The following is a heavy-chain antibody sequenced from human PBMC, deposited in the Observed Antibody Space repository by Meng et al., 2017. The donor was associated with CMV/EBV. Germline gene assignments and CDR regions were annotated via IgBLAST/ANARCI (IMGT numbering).Heavy chain of an antibody. J-gene: IGHJ5*02. Sequence: ALVKVSCKASGYTFTGYYMLWVRQSPGQWLEWMGWINHNSGVTNYAQEFQGRVTMTRDTSIRTVYMELRSLRSDDTAVYYCTRGRGYIYGWCDPWGQGTLVTVSS. CDR3: TRGRGYIYGWCDP. CDR1: GYTFTGYY. D-gene: IGHD5-18*01. CDR2: INHNSGVT. V-gene: IGHV1-2*02.